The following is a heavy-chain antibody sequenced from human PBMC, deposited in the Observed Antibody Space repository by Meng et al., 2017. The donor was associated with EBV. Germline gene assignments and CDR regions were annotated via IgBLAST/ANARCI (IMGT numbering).Heavy chain of an antibody. Sequence: LAEWWAGVKKPGSSGKVSCKASGGTFSSYAISWVRQAPGQGLEWMGGIIPIFGTANYAQKFQGRVTITADKSTSTAYMELSSLRSEDTAVYYCARAEIAAAGRLDYWGQGTLVTVSS. CDR2: IIPIFGTA. V-gene: IGHV1-69*06. J-gene: IGHJ4*02. D-gene: IGHD6-13*01. CDR3: ARAEIAAAGRLDY. CDR1: GGTFSSYA.